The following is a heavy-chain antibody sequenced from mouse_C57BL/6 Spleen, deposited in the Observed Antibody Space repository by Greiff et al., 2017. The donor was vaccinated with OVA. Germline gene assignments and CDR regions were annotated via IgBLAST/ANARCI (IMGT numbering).Heavy chain of an antibody. J-gene: IGHJ1*03. CDR2: ISYSGST. V-gene: IGHV3-8*01. CDR1: GYSITSDY. D-gene: IGHD2-12*01. CDR3: ARSSHYYNYGYFDV. Sequence: EVQLQESGPGLAKPSRTLYLTCSVTGYSITSDYWNWIRKFPGNKLEYMGYISYSGSTYYNPSLISRISISRDTSKNQYYLQLNSVTTEDTATYYCARSSHYYNYGYFDVWGTGTTVTVSS.